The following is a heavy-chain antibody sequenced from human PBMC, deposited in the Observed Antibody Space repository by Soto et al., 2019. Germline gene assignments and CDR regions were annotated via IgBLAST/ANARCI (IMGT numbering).Heavy chain of an antibody. Sequence: GGSLRLSCTASGYIFGDYSLSWFRQAPGKGLEWVGRIRKKVNGDTTEYAASVQGRFSISRDDSSNSVYLQMNSLRTEDTAVYYCVSSRTTSTNYYFDNWGQGTLVTVSS. V-gene: IGHV3-72*01. CDR1: GYIFGDYS. D-gene: IGHD5-12*01. CDR2: IRKKVNGDTT. CDR3: VSSRTTSTNYYFDN. J-gene: IGHJ4*02.